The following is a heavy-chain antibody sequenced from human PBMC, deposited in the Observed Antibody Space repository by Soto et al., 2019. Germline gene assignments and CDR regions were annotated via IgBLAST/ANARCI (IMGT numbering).Heavy chain of an antibody. J-gene: IGHJ5*02. V-gene: IGHV3-11*05. CDR3: ARDHYGPGWFDP. Sequence: QVQLVESGGGLVKPGGSLRVSCAASGFTFSDYHMNCIRQAPGKGLEWVSYISRSSSYTNYEDSVKGRFTISRDNVKNSLYLPTTSLRVDDTAVYYCARDHYGPGWFDPWGQGPLINVS. CDR1: GFTFSDYH. D-gene: IGHD3-10*01. CDR2: ISRSSSYT.